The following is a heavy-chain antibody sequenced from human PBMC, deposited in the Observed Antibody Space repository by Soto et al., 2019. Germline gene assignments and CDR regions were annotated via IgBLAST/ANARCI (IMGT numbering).Heavy chain of an antibody. CDR2: INPKSGGT. Sequence: GASVKVSCKASGYIFTDYYIHWVRQAPGQGLEWMGWINPKSGGTDYAQKFQGRVTMTTDTSTSTAYMELRSLSSDDTAVYYCARDRGIVVVPPIRDYPMGVWGQGTTVTVSS. J-gene: IGHJ6*02. CDR1: GYIFTDYY. CDR3: ARDRGIVVVPPIRDYPMGV. D-gene: IGHD2-2*01. V-gene: IGHV1-2*02.